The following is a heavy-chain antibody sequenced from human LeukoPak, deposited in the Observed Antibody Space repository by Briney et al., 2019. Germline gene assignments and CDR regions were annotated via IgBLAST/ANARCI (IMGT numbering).Heavy chain of an antibody. CDR2: INPNSGGT. J-gene: IGHJ3*02. Sequence: ASVKVSCKASGYTFTGYYMHWVRQAPGQGLEWMGWINPNSGGTNYAQKFQGRVTMTRDTSISTAYMELSRLRSDDTAVYYCARDRYRRYYDSSGSDAFDIRGQGTMVTVSS. D-gene: IGHD3-22*01. CDR3: ARDRYRRYYDSSGSDAFDI. V-gene: IGHV1-2*02. CDR1: GYTFTGYY.